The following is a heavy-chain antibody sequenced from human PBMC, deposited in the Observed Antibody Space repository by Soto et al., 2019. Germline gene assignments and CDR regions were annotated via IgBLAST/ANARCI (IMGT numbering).Heavy chain of an antibody. Sequence: GGSLRLSCVASGFTFSTYAMSWVRQAPGKGLEWVSAISGSGRSTYYADSVKGRFTISRDNSKNTLYLQLNFLRVEDTAVYYCVKIFDSGAYWGSDDYNFGMDVWGQGTTVTVSS. J-gene: IGHJ6*02. CDR2: ISGSGRST. D-gene: IGHD2-15*01. V-gene: IGHV3-23*01. CDR1: GFTFSTYA. CDR3: VKIFDSGAYWGSDDYNFGMDV.